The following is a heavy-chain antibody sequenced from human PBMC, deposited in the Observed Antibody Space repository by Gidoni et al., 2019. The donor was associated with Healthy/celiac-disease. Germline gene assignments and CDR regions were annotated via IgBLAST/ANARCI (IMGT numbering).Heavy chain of an antibody. Sequence: EVQLVEAGGGWVQPGGSRRLSGAASGFTFSSYSMNWVRTAPGKGLEWVSYISSSSSTIYYADSVKGRFTISRDNAKNSLYLQMNSLRDEDTAVYYCAREGIAVASIDYWGQGTLVTVSS. D-gene: IGHD6-19*01. CDR3: AREGIAVASIDY. J-gene: IGHJ4*02. CDR2: ISSSSSTI. CDR1: GFTFSSYS. V-gene: IGHV3-48*02.